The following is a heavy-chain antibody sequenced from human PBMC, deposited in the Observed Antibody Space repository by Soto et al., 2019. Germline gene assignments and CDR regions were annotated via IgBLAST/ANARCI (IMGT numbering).Heavy chain of an antibody. CDR3: ARSRIVNYYFYGMDV. V-gene: IGHV3-11*06. CDR2: ISSSSVYT. CDR1: GFTFSDYF. Sequence: VGSLRLSCAASGFTFSDYFMSWIRQAPGRGLEWVSYISSSSVYTNFADSVKGRFTISRDNTKNSLYLQMNSLRAEDTAVYYCARSRIVNYYFYGMDVWGQGTTVTVSS. J-gene: IGHJ6*02. D-gene: IGHD3-22*01.